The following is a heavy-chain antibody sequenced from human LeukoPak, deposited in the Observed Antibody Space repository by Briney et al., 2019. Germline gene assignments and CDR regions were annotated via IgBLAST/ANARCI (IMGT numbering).Heavy chain of an antibody. CDR3: ARSSTPAAHLEPWFDP. J-gene: IGHJ5*02. CDR2: IYTSGST. CDR1: GGSISSGSYY. D-gene: IGHD2-2*01. V-gene: IGHV4-61*02. Sequence: PSQTLSLTCTVSGGSISSGSYYWSWIRQPAGKGLEWIGRIYTSGSTNYNPSLKSRVTISVDTSKNQFSLKLSSVTAADTAVYYCARSSTPAAHLEPWFDPWGQGTLVTVSS.